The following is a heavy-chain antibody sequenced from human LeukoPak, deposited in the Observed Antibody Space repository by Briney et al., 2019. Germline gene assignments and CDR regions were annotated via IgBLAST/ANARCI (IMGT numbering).Heavy chain of an antibody. CDR1: VFTFSTYA. J-gene: IGHJ4*02. Sequence: GGSLRLSCAASVFTFSTYAMHWVRQAPGKGLEYVSAISSNGGSTYYANSVKGRFTISRDNSKNTPYLQMGSLRAEDMAVYYCARDYCSSTSCLLDYWGQGTLVTVSS. CDR2: ISSNGGST. CDR3: ARDYCSSTSCLLDY. V-gene: IGHV3-64*01. D-gene: IGHD2-2*01.